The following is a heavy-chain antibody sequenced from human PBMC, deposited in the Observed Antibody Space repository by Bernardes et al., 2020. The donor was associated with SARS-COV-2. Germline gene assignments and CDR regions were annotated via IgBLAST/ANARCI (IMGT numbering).Heavy chain of an antibody. CDR1: GGSISSSY. CDR3: ASSMVQGINYGHAFDI. J-gene: IGHJ3*02. Sequence: SESLTLTCTVSGGSISSSYWSWIRQPPGKGLEWIGYIYYSGSTNYNPSLKSRVTISVDTSKNQFSLKLSSVTAADTAVYYCASSMVQGINYGHAFDIWGQGTMVTVSS. V-gene: IGHV4-59*01. CDR2: IYYSGST. D-gene: IGHD3-10*01.